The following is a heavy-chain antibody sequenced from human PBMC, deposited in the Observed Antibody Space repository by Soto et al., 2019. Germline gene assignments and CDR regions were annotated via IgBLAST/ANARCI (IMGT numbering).Heavy chain of an antibody. J-gene: IGHJ4*02. CDR2: IYWDDDK. CDR3: AHTRLYSNYRLGYYFDY. Sequence: QITLKESGPTLVKPTQTLTLTCTFSGFSLSTSGVGVGWIRQPPGKALEWLALIYWDDDKRYSPSLKSRLTITKDTSKNQVVLTMTNMDPVDTATYYCAHTRLYSNYRLGYYFDYWGQGTLVTVSS. CDR1: GFSLSTSGVG. D-gene: IGHD4-4*01. V-gene: IGHV2-5*02.